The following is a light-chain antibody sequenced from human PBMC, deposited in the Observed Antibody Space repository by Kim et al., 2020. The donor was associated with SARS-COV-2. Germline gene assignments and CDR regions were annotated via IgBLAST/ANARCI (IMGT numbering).Light chain of an antibody. V-gene: IGLV7-43*01. CDR3: LFYSDGAQV. CDR1: TRAVTNGYY. J-gene: IGLJ3*02. CDR2: NTS. Sequence: PGGTAPPTCPSSTRAVTNGYYPNWYEEKHERPPRARIYNTSKTHSRAPARYSGSLLGGKAALTLSGVEPEDEAEYYYLFYSDGAQVFGAGTQLTVL.